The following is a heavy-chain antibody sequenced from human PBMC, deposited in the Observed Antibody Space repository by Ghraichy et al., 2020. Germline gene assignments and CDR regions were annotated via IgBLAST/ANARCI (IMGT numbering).Heavy chain of an antibody. V-gene: IGHV1-18*01. J-gene: IGHJ3*02. CDR1: GYTFTSYG. CDR2: ISAYNGNT. D-gene: IGHD3-22*01. CDR3: ARDRRPSYYYDSSGSPDAFDI. Sequence: ASVKVSCKASGYTFTSYGISWVRQAPGQGLEWMGWISAYNGNTNYAQKLQGRVTMTTDTSTSTAYMELRSLRSDDTAVYYCARDRRPSYYYDSSGSPDAFDIWGQGTMVTVSS.